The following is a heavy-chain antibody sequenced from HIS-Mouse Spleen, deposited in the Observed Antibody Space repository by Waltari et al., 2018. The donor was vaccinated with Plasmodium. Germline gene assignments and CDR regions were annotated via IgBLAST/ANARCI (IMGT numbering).Heavy chain of an antibody. CDR1: GFTFSSYG. CDR3: AKGSFIGSGYDPWAFDI. V-gene: IGHV3-30*18. J-gene: IGHJ3*02. D-gene: IGHD5-12*01. Sequence: QVQLVESGGGVVQPGRSLRLSCAASGFTFSSYGLPWARQAPGKGLEWVAVISYDGSNKYYADSVKGRFTISRDNSKNTLYLQMNSLRAEDTAVYYCAKGSFIGSGYDPWAFDIWGQGTMVTVSS. CDR2: ISYDGSNK.